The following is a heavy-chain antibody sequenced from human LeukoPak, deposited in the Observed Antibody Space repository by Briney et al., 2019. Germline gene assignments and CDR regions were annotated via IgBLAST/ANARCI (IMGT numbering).Heavy chain of an antibody. V-gene: IGHV1-69*13. CDR1: GGTFSSYA. J-gene: IGHJ6*02. CDR3: ASAPYYYDSSGYLYYYYGMDV. D-gene: IGHD3-22*01. Sequence: ASVKVSCTASGGTFSSYAISWVRQAPGQGLEWMGGIIPIFGTANYAQKFQGRVTITADESTSTAYMELSSLRSEDTAVYYCASAPYYYDSSGYLYYYYGMDVWGQGTTVTVSS. CDR2: IIPIFGTA.